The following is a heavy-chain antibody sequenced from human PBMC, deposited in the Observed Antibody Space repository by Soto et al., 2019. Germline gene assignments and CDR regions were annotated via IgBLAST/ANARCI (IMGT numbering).Heavy chain of an antibody. CDR3: ARNATYRDSNFNYDVFDI. J-gene: IGHJ3*02. CDR1: GFTFSYYL. D-gene: IGHD3-16*02. CDR2: IRGDGGVE. V-gene: IGHV3-7*05. Sequence: DVQVMDSGGGLVQPGESLSLFCAASGFTFSYYLMTWVRQAPEKGLELVANIRGDGGVEHYLDSVKGRFSVSRDNAKDSLFLQMISLRIADTAVYYWARNATYRDSNFNYDVFDIWGQGKMVTVSS.